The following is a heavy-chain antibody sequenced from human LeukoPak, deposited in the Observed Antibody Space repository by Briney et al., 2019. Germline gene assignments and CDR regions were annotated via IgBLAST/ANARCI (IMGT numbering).Heavy chain of an antibody. CDR3: ARGHFSDAFDI. CDR2: INHSGST. J-gene: IGHJ3*02. Sequence: RTSETLSLTGALYGGFLRGYYWSWIRQPPGKGLEWIGEINHSGSTNYNPSLKSRVTISVDTSKNQFSRKLSSVTAADTAVYYCARGHFSDAFDIWGQGAMVTVSA. V-gene: IGHV4-34*01. CDR1: GGFLRGYY.